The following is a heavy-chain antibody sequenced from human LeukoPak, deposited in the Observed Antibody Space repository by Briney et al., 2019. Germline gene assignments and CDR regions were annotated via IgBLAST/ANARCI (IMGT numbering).Heavy chain of an antibody. CDR2: ISGSGGST. Sequence: PGGSLRLSCAASGITFSSYAMSWVRQAPGKGLEWVSAISGSGGSTYYADSVKGRFTISRDNSKNTLYLQMNSLRVEDTAVYYCAKVPILYHFYGMDVWGQGTTVTVSS. CDR1: GITFSSYA. D-gene: IGHD3-16*02. V-gene: IGHV3-23*01. CDR3: AKVPILYHFYGMDV. J-gene: IGHJ6*02.